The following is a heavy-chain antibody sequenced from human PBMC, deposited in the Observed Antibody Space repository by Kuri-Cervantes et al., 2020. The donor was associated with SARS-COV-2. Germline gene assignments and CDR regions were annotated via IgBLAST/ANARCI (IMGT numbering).Heavy chain of an antibody. D-gene: IGHD3-16*01. Sequence: GESLKISCAASGFTFSSYAMSWVRQAPGKGLEWVSGISGSGGSTYHADSVKGRFTISRDNSKNTVSLHMNSLRAEDTAMYYCARGAANYYYMDVWGKGTTVTVSS. J-gene: IGHJ6*03. CDR1: GFTFSSYA. CDR3: ARGAANYYYMDV. CDR2: ISGSGGST. V-gene: IGHV3-23*01.